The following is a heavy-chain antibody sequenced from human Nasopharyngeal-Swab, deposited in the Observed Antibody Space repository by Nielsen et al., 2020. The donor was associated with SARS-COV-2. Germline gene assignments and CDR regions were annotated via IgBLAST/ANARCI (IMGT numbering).Heavy chain of an antibody. V-gene: IGHV4-4*02. J-gene: IGHJ6*02. D-gene: IGHD3-22*01. CDR3: ARGSTMNGYYGMDV. CDR2: IYHNGNT. Sequence: SETLSLTCAVSGGSFSNNYWWIWVRQPPGKGLEWIGEIYHNGNTNYNPSLKSRVTILLDKSKTQFSLKLSSVTAADTAVYYCARGSTMNGYYGMDVWGQGTTVTVSS. CDR1: GGSFSNNYW.